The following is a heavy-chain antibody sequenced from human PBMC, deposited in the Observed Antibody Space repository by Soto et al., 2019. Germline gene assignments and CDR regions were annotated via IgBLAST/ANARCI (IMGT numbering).Heavy chain of an antibody. D-gene: IGHD6-19*01. Sequence: GASVKVSCKASGGTFSSYAISWVRQAPGQGLEWMGGIIPIFGTANYAQKFQGRVTITADESTSTAYMELSSLRSEDTAVYYCARFIAVAGGPYVYFDYWGQGTLVTVSS. CDR2: IIPIFGTA. V-gene: IGHV1-69*13. CDR3: ARFIAVAGGPYVYFDY. J-gene: IGHJ4*02. CDR1: GGTFSSYA.